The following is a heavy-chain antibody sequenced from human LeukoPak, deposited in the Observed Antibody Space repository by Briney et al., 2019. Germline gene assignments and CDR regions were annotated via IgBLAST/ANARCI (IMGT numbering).Heavy chain of an antibody. CDR1: GFTFRDFA. J-gene: IGHJ4*02. Sequence: GGSLRLSCAASGFTFRDFAMSWVRPAPGKGLEWVSAISGDAHSTYYADSLKGRFTISRDNSKNTLYLQMNSLRAADTATYFCVKDAPLPFDFWGQGALVIVSS. CDR3: VKDAPLPFDF. CDR2: ISGDAHST. V-gene: IGHV3-23*01.